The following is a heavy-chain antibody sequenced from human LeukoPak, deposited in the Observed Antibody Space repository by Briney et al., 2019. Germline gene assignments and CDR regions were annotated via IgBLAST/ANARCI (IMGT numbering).Heavy chain of an antibody. Sequence: PGGSLRLSCAASGFTLSNYWMSWVRQAPGKGLEWVANIKQDGSEKYYVDSVKGRFTISRDNAKNSLYLQMNSLRAEDTAVYYCARDRHGGNSDAFDIWGQGTMVTVSS. V-gene: IGHV3-7*01. CDR1: GFTLSNYW. D-gene: IGHD4-23*01. J-gene: IGHJ3*02. CDR3: ARDRHGGNSDAFDI. CDR2: IKQDGSEK.